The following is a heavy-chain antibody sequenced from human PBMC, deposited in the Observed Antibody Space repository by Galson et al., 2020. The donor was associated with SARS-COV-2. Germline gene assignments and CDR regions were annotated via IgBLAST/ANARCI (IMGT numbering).Heavy chain of an antibody. CDR2: IYYSGST. D-gene: IGHD5-12*01. CDR3: VRDRSGYGVVDY. J-gene: IGHJ4*02. V-gene: IGHV4-31*03. CDR1: GDSISSGGYY. Sequence: SETLSLTCTVSGDSISSGGYYWSWIRQHPGKGLEWIGYIYYSGSTYYNPSLKSRVTISVDTPKNQFSLKLNSVTAADTAVYYCVRDRSGYGVVDYWGQGTLVTVSS.